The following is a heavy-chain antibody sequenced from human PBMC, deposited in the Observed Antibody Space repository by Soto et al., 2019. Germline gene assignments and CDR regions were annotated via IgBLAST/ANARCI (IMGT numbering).Heavy chain of an antibody. CDR2: IYATGKT. CDR3: ARAPPGPSPRWDV. D-gene: IGHD3-10*01. CDR1: GASMSSGGHS. Sequence: QVQLQESASGLLKPSQTLSVTCAVSGASMSSGGHSWSWIRQSPGKGLEWIGCIYATGKTYYNPSLKSRVTISVDTSNNLFSRNVTSVTAADTAVYYCARAPPGPSPRWDVWGQGTTVTVSS. V-gene: IGHV4-30-2*06. J-gene: IGHJ6*02.